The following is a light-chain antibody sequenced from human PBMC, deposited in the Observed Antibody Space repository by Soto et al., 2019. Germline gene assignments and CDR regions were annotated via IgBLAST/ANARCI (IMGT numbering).Light chain of an antibody. Sequence: IQVTQSPSSLSASVGDRVTITCRASQGITSYLAWYQQKPGKAPKLVIYAASALQTGVSSRFSGSGYGTDFALTISNVKPEDFATYFCQQLYSYPLTFGGGTTVEF. CDR1: QGITSY. CDR2: AAS. V-gene: IGKV1-9*01. CDR3: QQLYSYPLT. J-gene: IGKJ4*01.